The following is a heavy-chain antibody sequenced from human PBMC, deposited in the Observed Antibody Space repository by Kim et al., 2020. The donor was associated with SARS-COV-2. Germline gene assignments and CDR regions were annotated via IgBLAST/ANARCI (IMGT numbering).Heavy chain of an antibody. J-gene: IGHJ6*02. V-gene: IGHV1-69*13. Sequence: SVKVSCKASGGTFSSYAISWVRQAPGQGLEWMGGIIPIFGTANYAQKFQGRVTITADESTSTAYMELSSLRSEDTAVYYCARESCSSTSCYGGYYYGMDVWGQGTTVTVSS. CDR1: GGTFSSYA. D-gene: IGHD2-2*01. CDR3: ARESCSSTSCYGGYYYGMDV. CDR2: IIPIFGTA.